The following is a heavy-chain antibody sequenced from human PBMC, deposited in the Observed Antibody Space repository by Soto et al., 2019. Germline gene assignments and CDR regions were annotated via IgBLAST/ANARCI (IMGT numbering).Heavy chain of an antibody. Sequence: SVKVSCKASGGTFSSYAISWVRQAPGQGLEWMGGIIPIFGTANYAQKFQGRVTITADESTSTAYMELSSLRPEDTAVYYCAVGDAMIVVVTDGMDVWGQGTTVTVPS. J-gene: IGHJ6*02. D-gene: IGHD3-22*01. CDR1: GGTFSSYA. V-gene: IGHV1-69*13. CDR2: IIPIFGTA. CDR3: AVGDAMIVVVTDGMDV.